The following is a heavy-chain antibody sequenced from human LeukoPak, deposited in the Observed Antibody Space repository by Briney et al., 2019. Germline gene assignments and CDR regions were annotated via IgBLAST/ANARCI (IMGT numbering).Heavy chain of an antibody. CDR1: GFIFKSYG. J-gene: IGHJ6*02. D-gene: IGHD6-19*01. V-gene: IGHV3-33*01. Sequence: PGRSLRLSCAASGFIFKSYGIHWVRQAPGKGLEWVAVIWYAESSTYYTDSVKGRFTISRDNSKKTVYLQMNSLRVEDTGVYYCARDGSFGRDVWGQGTTVTVSS. CDR2: IWYAESST. CDR3: ARDGSFGRDV.